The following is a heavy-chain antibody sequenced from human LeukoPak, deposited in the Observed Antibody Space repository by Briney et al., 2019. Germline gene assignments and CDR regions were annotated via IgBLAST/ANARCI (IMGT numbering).Heavy chain of an antibody. D-gene: IGHD2-2*01. Sequence: GGSLRLSCAASGFTVSSNYMSWVRQAPGKGLEWVSVIYSGGSTYYADSVKGRFTISRDNSKNTLYLQMNSLRAEDTAVYYCARDREYCSSTSCSYYYYGMDVWGQGTTVTVSS. CDR3: ARDREYCSSTSCSYYYYGMDV. CDR1: GFTVSSNY. J-gene: IGHJ6*02. CDR2: IYSGGST. V-gene: IGHV3-53*05.